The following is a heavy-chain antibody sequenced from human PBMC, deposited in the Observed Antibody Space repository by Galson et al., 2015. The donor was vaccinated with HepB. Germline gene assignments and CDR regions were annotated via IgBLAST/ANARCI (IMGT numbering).Heavy chain of an antibody. D-gene: IGHD3-22*01. CDR1: GGSISSGGYY. V-gene: IGHV4-31*03. CDR3: ARGGGRYYDTKYYFDY. CDR2: IYYSGST. J-gene: IGHJ4*02. Sequence: TLSLTCTVSGGSISSGGYYWSWIRQHPGKGLEWIGYIYYSGSTYYNPSLKSRVTISVDTSKNQFSLKLSSVTAADTAVYYCARGGGRYYDTKYYFDYWGQGTLVTVSS.